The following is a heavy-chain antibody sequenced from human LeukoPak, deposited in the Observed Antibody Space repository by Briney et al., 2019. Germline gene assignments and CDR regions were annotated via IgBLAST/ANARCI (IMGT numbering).Heavy chain of an antibody. CDR1: GFTFSSYG. V-gene: IGHV3-30*03. Sequence: PGGSLRLSCAASGFTFSSYGMHWVRQAPGKGLEWVAVISYDGSNKYYADSVKGRFTISRDNVKNSLYLQMNSLRAEDTAVYYCARDYTTYCSSTSCYSGNGMDVWGQGTTVTVSS. D-gene: IGHD2-2*01. J-gene: IGHJ6*02. CDR3: ARDYTTYCSSTSCYSGNGMDV. CDR2: ISYDGSNK.